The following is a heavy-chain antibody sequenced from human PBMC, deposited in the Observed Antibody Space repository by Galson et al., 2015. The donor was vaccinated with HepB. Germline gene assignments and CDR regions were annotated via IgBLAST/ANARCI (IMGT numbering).Heavy chain of an antibody. CDR3: AREDRNILVAALGS. V-gene: IGHV3-33*08. CDR1: GFTFSHYG. J-gene: IGHJ4*02. Sequence: SLRLSCAASGFTFSHYGVHWVRQAPGKGLEWVGLIWNDGSNTYYADSVKGRFTISRDNSRTTFFLHMSSLRAEDTAIYFCAREDRNILVAALGSWGQGTMVTISS. CDR2: IWNDGSNT. D-gene: IGHD2-15*01.